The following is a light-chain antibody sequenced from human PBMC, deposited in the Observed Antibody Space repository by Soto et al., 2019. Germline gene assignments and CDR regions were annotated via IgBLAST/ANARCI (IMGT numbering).Light chain of an antibody. CDR3: QSYDSSLSGYV. Sequence: QSVLTQPPSVSGAPGQRVTISRTGSSSNIGAGYDVHWYQQLPGTAPKLLIYGDINRPSGVPGRFSGSKSGTSASLAITGLQAEDEAEYYCQSYDSSLSGYVFGTGTKVTVL. CDR1: SSNIGAGYD. J-gene: IGLJ1*01. CDR2: GDI. V-gene: IGLV1-40*01.